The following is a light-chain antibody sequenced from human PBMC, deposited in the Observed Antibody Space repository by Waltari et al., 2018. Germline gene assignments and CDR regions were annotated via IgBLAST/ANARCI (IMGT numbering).Light chain of an antibody. J-gene: IGKJ3*01. V-gene: IGKV1-33*01. CDR3: QRYNNLPLFA. CDR1: QDITNY. CDR2: DAS. Sequence: DLHLPQSPPSLPASVGVRAALTCRASQDITNYLKWYQQKPGKAPKLLIYDASKLEIGVPSRFSGSQSGTHFTLTISSLQPDDIGTYYCQRYNNLPLFAFGPGTKVEI.